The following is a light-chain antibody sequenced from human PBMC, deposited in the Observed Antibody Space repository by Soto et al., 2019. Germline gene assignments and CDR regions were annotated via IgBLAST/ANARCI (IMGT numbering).Light chain of an antibody. CDR3: SSYAGSSNVI. CDR2: EFS. V-gene: IGLV2-8*01. CDR1: ANNIGGYNL. J-gene: IGLJ2*01. Sequence: QSALTQPPSASGSPGQSVTISCTGAANNIGGYNLVSWYQQHPGKAPKLMISEFSERPSGVPDRFSGSKSGNTASLTVSGLQAEDEADYYCSSYAGSSNVIFGGGTKLTVL.